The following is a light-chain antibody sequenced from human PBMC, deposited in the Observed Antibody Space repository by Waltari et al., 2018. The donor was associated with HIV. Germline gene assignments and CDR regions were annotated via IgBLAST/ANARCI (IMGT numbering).Light chain of an antibody. J-gene: IGKJ5*01. CDR2: GAS. Sequence: EIVMTQSPATLSVSPGERAILSCRASQSVSSNLAWYQQKPGQAPRLLIYGASTRATGIPARFSGSGSGTEFTLTISSLQSEDVAVYYCQQYNNWPPITLGQGTRLEIK. CDR1: QSVSSN. V-gene: IGKV3-15*01. CDR3: QQYNNWPPIT.